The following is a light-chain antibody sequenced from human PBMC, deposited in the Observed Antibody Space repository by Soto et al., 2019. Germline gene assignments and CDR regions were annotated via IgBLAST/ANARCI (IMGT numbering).Light chain of an antibody. Sequence: EIRLTQSPATLSLSPGERATLSCRPRQSVSSDLAWNQEKPGQALRIHIYDASTRDTCIPARFSGSGPGTDITFTISGLEPEDFAVNDCQQGSNWPPDTFGGGTKVETK. CDR2: DAS. J-gene: IGKJ4*01. CDR3: QQGSNWPPDT. CDR1: QSVSSD. V-gene: IGKV3-11*01.